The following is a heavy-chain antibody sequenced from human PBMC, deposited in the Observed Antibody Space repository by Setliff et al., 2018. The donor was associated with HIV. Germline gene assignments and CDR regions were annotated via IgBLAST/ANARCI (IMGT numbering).Heavy chain of an antibody. Sequence: PGGSLRLSCAASGFTFTDYWMHWVRQVPGKGLVWVSRINSDGSSTSYADSVKGRFTVSRDNAKNSLSLQMNSLRVEDTAVYYCADPPSGYWGQGTLVTVSS. CDR2: INSDGSST. D-gene: IGHD3-10*01. CDR1: GFTFTDYW. CDR3: ADPPSGY. J-gene: IGHJ4*02. V-gene: IGHV3-74*01.